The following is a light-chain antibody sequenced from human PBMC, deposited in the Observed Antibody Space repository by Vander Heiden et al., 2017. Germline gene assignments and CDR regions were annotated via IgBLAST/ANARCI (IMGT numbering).Light chain of an antibody. Sequence: QSALTQPASVSGSPGQSITISCTGTSSDVGGYHYVSWYQQHPGKSPKLMIYKVNNRPSGVSNRFSGSTSANTASLTISGLRAEDEAVYYCSSYTRSNTYVFGTGTKVTVL. CDR1: SSDVGGYHY. CDR2: KVN. J-gene: IGLJ1*01. V-gene: IGLV2-14*01. CDR3: SSYTRSNTYV.